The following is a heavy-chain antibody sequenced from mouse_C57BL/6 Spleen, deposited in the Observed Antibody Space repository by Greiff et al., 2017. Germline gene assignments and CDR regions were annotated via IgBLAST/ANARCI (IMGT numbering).Heavy chain of an antibody. CDR1: GYTFTSYW. CDR3: ARGTTAQATFFDC. V-gene: IGHV1-50*01. D-gene: IGHD3-2*02. Sequence: VQLQQPGAELVKPGASVKLSCKASGYTFTSYWMQWVNQRPGQGLEWIGEIDPSDSYTNYNQKFKGKATLTVDTSSSAAYMQLSSLTSEDSAVCDSARGTTAQATFFDCWGQGTTLTVSS. CDR2: IDPSDSYT. J-gene: IGHJ2*01.